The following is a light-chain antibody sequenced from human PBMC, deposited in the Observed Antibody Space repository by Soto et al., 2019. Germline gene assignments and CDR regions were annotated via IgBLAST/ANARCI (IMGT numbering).Light chain of an antibody. CDR1: SSDIGLYNS. J-gene: IGLJ1*01. Sequence: QSALTQPASVSGSPGQSITISCTGSSSDIGLYNSVAWYQHHPGRVPKLIIYDVSYRPSGVSHRFSGSKSDNTASLTISGLQAEDEAVYYCSSYSPGTTDYVFGSGTKLTVL. CDR3: SSYSPGTTDYV. V-gene: IGLV2-14*01. CDR2: DVS.